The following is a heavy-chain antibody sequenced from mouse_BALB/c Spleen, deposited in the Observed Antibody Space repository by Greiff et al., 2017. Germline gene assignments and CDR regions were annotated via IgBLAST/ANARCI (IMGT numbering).Heavy chain of an antibody. CDR1: GYTFTSYT. CDR3: ASYGNYDAMDY. Sequence: QVQLQQSGAELARPGASVKMSCKASGYTFTSYTMHWVKQRPGQGLEWIGYINPSSGYTNYNQKFKDKATLTADKSSSTAYMQLSSLTSEDSAVYYCASYGNYDAMDYWGQGTSVTVSS. V-gene: IGHV1-4*01. D-gene: IGHD2-10*02. CDR2: INPSSGYT. J-gene: IGHJ4*01.